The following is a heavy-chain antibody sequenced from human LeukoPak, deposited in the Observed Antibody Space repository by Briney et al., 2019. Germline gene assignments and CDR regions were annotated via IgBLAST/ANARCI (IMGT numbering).Heavy chain of an antibody. CDR1: GGSISSYY. CDR2: IYYSGST. CDR3: AREGPGGGWYEVVRY. D-gene: IGHD6-19*01. V-gene: IGHV4-59*12. J-gene: IGHJ4*02. Sequence: SETLSLTCTVSGGSISSYYWSWIRQPPGKGLEWIGYIYYSGSTNYNPSLKSRVTISVDTSKNQFSLKLSSVTAADTAVYYCAREGPGGGWYEVVRYWGQGTLVTVSS.